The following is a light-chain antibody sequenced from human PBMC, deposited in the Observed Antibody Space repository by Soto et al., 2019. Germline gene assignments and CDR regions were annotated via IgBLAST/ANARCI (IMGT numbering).Light chain of an antibody. CDR2: EAS. V-gene: IGKV1-5*03. CDR3: EDYSNSSGLP. Sequence: DIQMTQSPSTLSASVGDRVTITCRASQSISSWLAWYQQKPGKAPKLLIYEASSLKSGVPSRLSGSGSATEFTLTISILQSDDFETYYCEDYSNSSGLPFAAGTESDVK. J-gene: IGKJ4*01. CDR1: QSISSW.